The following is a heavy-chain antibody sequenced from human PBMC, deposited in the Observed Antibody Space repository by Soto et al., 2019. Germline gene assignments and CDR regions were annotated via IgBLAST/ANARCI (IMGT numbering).Heavy chain of an antibody. V-gene: IGHV1-69*01. CDR3: ARRSSGSIAAPTKRYYYGMDV. Sequence: QVQLVQSGAEVKKPGSSVKVSCKASGGTFRSYAISWVRQAPGQGIEWMGGISTLFGTANYAQKFQGRVTITADESTSTAYMELSSLRSEDTAVYYCARRSSGSIAAPTKRYYYGMDVWGQGTTVTVSS. J-gene: IGHJ6*02. D-gene: IGHD6-6*01. CDR2: ISTLFGTA. CDR1: GGTFRSYA.